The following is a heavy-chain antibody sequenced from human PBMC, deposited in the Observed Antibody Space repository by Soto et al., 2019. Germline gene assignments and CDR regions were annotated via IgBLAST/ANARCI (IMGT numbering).Heavy chain of an antibody. CDR1: GFTFSSYS. Sequence: PGGSLRLSCAASGFTFSSYSMNWVRQAPGKGLEWVSYISSSSSTIYYADSVKGRFTISRDNAKNSLYLQMNSLRAGDTAVYYCALVSPYYCTNGVCQIGLDAFDIWGQGTMVTVSS. D-gene: IGHD2-8*01. CDR3: ALVSPYYCTNGVCQIGLDAFDI. CDR2: ISSSSSTI. J-gene: IGHJ3*02. V-gene: IGHV3-48*01.